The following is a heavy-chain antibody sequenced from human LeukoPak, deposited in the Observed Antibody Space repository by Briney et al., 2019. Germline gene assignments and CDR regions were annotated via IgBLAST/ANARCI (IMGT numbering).Heavy chain of an antibody. CDR3: ARGGIAEXNYXDXSGXYYPDDY. D-gene: IGHD3-22*01. Sequence: GGSLRLSCAASGFTFSDYYMSWIRQAPGKGLEWVSYISSSGSTIYYADSVKGRFTISRDNAKNSLYLQMNSLRAEDTAVYYCARGGIAEXNYXDXSGXYYPDDYWGQGTLVTVSS. V-gene: IGHV3-11*01. J-gene: IGHJ4*02. CDR2: ISSSGSTI. CDR1: GFTFSDYY.